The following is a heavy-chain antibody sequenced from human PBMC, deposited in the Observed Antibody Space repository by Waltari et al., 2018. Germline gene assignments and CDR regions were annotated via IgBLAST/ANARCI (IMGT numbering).Heavy chain of an antibody. CDR1: GGSFSGYY. J-gene: IGHJ4*02. CDR2: INHSGST. V-gene: IGHV4-34*01. Sequence: QVQLQQWGAGLLKPSETLSLTCAVYGGSFSGYYWSWIRQPPGKGLEWIGEINHSGSTNYNPSLKSRVTISVDTSKNQFSLKLSSVTAADTAVYYCARLRSGWHFDYWGQGTLVTVSS. D-gene: IGHD6-19*01. CDR3: ARLRSGWHFDY.